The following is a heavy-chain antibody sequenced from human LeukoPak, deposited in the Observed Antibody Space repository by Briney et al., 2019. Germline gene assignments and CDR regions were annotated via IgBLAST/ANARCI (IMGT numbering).Heavy chain of an antibody. CDR2: MNPNSGNT. D-gene: IGHD1-26*01. Sequence: ASVKVSCKASGYTFTNYGINWVRQATGQGLEWMGWMNPNSGNTGYAQKFQGRVTITRNTSISTAYMELSSLRSEDTAVYYCARGGGGSYGDYYYYYYMDVWGKGTTVTVSS. CDR3: ARGGGGSYGDYYYYYYMDV. J-gene: IGHJ6*03. V-gene: IGHV1-8*01. CDR1: GYTFTNYG.